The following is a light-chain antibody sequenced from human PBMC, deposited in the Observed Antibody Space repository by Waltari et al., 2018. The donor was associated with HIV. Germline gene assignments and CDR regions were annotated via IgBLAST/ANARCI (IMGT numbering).Light chain of an antibody. CDR2: GAS. Sequence: EIVMTQSPATLSVSPGERATLSCRASQSVSSNLAWYQQNPGQAPRLLIYGASTRATCVPARFSGSGSETEFTLTINGLQSEDFAVYYCQQYNNWPPWTFGQGTKVEIK. J-gene: IGKJ1*01. V-gene: IGKV3-15*01. CDR3: QQYNNWPPWT. CDR1: QSVSSN.